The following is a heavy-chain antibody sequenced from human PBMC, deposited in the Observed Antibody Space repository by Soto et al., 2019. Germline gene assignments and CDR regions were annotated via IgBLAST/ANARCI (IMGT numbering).Heavy chain of an antibody. V-gene: IGHV1-18*04. J-gene: IGHJ6*02. CDR1: GYTFTIYG. D-gene: IGHD6-13*01. CDR2: ISAYNGNT. Sequence: QVQLVQSGAEVKKPGASVKVSCKASGYTFTIYGISWVRQAPGQELEWMEWISAYNGNTNYAQKLQGRVTMTTDTATSTAYLEMRSLRSDDTAVYYCARVSSSRWPPYYYYYGMDVWGQGTTVTVSS. CDR3: ARVSSSRWPPYYYYYGMDV.